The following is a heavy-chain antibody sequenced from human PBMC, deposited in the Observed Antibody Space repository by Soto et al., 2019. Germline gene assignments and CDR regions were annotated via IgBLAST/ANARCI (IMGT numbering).Heavy chain of an antibody. Sequence: GPSVKVSCKASGYTFTSYYMHWVRQAPGQGLEWMGIINPSGGSTSYAQKFQGRVTMTRDTSTSTVYMELSSLRSEDTAVYYCARAGHRMATMRNWGQGTLVTVSS. D-gene: IGHD5-12*01. V-gene: IGHV1-46*01. CDR1: GYTFTSYY. CDR3: ARAGHRMATMRN. CDR2: INPSGGST. J-gene: IGHJ4*02.